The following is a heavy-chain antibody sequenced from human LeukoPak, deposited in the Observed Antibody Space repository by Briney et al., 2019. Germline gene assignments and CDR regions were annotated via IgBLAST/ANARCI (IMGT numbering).Heavy chain of an antibody. CDR2: ISSSSSYI. CDR3: ARDLLGGGDDY. Sequence: GGSLRLSCAASGFTFSRYGMHWVRQAPGKGLEWVSSISSSSSYIYYADSLKGRFTISRDNAKNSLYLQMNSLRAEDTAVYYCARDLLGGGDDYWGQGTLVTVSS. CDR1: GFTFSRYG. J-gene: IGHJ4*02. V-gene: IGHV3-21*01. D-gene: IGHD2-21*02.